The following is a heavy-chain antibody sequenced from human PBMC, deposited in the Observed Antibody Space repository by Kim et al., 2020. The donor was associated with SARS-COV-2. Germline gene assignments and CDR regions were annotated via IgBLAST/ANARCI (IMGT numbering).Heavy chain of an antibody. D-gene: IGHD3-10*01. CDR2: T. CDR3: ARGGPYYYGADY. Sequence: TYYADSVKGRFTISRHNSENTLYLQMNSLRAEDTAVYYCARGGPYYYGADYWGQGTLVTVSS. V-gene: IGHV3-53*04. J-gene: IGHJ4*02.